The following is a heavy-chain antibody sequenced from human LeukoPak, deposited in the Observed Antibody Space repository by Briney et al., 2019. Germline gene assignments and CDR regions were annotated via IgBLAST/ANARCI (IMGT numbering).Heavy chain of an antibody. V-gene: IGHV3-23*01. Sequence: GGSLRLSCAASGFTFSNYAMSWVRQAPGKGLEWVSGISGSGSSTYYADSVKGRFAISRDNSKNTLYLQMSSLRAEDTAVYYCAKDTKVTRGNFVYCGQGTLVAVSS. J-gene: IGHJ4*02. CDR3: AKDTKVTRGNFVY. D-gene: IGHD4-17*01. CDR2: ISGSGSST. CDR1: GFTFSNYA.